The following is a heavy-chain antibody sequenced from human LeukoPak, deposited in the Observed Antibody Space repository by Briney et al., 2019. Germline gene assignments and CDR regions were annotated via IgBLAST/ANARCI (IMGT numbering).Heavy chain of an antibody. J-gene: IGHJ4*02. CDR3: ARGSCGGDCSFDY. Sequence: SVKVSCKASGGTFSSYAISWVRQAPGQGLEWMGGIIPIFGTANYAQKFQGRVTITADESTSTAYMELSSLRSEDTAVYYCARGSCGGDCSFDYWGQGTLVTVTS. CDR1: GGTFSSYA. CDR2: IIPIFGTA. V-gene: IGHV1-69*13. D-gene: IGHD2-21*02.